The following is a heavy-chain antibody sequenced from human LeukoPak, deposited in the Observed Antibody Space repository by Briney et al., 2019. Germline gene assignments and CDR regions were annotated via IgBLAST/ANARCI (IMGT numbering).Heavy chain of an antibody. CDR2: ISSSGSTI. J-gene: IGHJ4*02. CDR3: AGRYCSGGSCWSYYFDY. D-gene: IGHD2-15*01. CDR1: GFTFSDYY. V-gene: IGHV3-11*01. Sequence: GGSLRLSCAASGFTFSDYYMSWLRRAPGKGLEGGSYISSSGSTIYYADSVKGRFTISRDNAKNSLYLQMNSLRAEDTAVYYCAGRYCSGGSCWSYYFDYWGQGTLVTVSS.